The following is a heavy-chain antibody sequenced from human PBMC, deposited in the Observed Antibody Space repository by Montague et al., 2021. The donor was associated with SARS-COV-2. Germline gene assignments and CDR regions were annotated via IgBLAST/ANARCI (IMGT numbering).Heavy chain of an antibody. D-gene: IGHD3-10*01. CDR2: FTGGSGGSP. CDR3: AKDRWGVPGPLDPFDY. CDR1: GFTFSSYA. V-gene: IGHV3-23*01. J-gene: IGHJ4*02. Sequence: SLRLSCAASGFTFSSYAMSWVRRAPGKGLEWVSTFTGGSGGSPHYANSVKGRFTISRDSSKNTLYLQMNNLRAEDTAVYYCAKDRWGVPGPLDPFDYWGQGTLVTVSS.